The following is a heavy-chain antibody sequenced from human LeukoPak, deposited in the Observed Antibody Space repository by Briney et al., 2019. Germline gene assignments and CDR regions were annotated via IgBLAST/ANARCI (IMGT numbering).Heavy chain of an antibody. D-gene: IGHD3-3*01. Sequence: ASVKVSCKASGYTFTSYYMHRVRQAPGQGLEWMGIINPSGGSTSYAQKFQGRVTMTRDTSTSTVYMELSSLRSEDTAVYYCARGKTIFGVVITEYFQHWGQGTLVTVSS. CDR3: ARGKTIFGVVITEYFQH. CDR2: INPSGGST. V-gene: IGHV1-46*01. CDR1: GYTFTSYY. J-gene: IGHJ1*01.